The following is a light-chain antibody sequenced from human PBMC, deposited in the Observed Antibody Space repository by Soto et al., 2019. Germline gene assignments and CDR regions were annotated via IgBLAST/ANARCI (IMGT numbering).Light chain of an antibody. CDR3: SSYTSSSPYV. V-gene: IGLV2-14*01. CDR2: EVS. J-gene: IGLJ1*01. CDR1: SSDVGGYNY. Sequence: QSALTQPASVSGSPGQSITISCTGTSSDVGGYNYVSWYQQHPGKAPKLMLYEVSNRPSGVSNRFSGSKSGNTASLTISGLHAEDEADYYCSSYTSSSPYVFGTGTKLTVL.